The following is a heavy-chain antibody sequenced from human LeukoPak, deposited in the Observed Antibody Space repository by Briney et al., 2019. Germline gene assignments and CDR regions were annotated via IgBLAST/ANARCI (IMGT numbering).Heavy chain of an antibody. D-gene: IGHD5-18*01. CDR2: IYSSGST. CDR3: ARLAVDAALVSYLDS. V-gene: IGHV4-59*08. CDR1: GGSISSDY. Sequence: SETPSLTCSVSGGSISSDYWSWIRQPPGKGLEWIGYIYSSGSTEYNPSLKSRVTISVDTSKNQFFLKLNSVTASDTAVYYCARLAVDAALVSYLDSWGQGALVTVSS. J-gene: IGHJ4*02.